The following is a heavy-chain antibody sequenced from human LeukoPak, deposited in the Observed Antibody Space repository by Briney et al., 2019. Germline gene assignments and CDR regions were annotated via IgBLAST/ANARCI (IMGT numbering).Heavy chain of an antibody. V-gene: IGHV1-2*06. J-gene: IGHJ4*02. Sequence: ASVKVSCKASGYTFTGYYMHWVRQAPGQGLEWMGRINPNSGGTNYAQKFQGRVTMTRDTSISTAYMELSRLRSDDTAVYYCARDQGAVMVYGYWGQGTLVTVSS. CDR2: INPNSGGT. CDR1: GYTFTGYY. CDR3: ARDQGAVMVYGY. D-gene: IGHD5-18*01.